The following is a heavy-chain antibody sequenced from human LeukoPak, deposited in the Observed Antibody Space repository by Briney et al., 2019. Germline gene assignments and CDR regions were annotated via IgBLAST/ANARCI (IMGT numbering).Heavy chain of an antibody. V-gene: IGHV3-7*01. D-gene: IGHD4-17*01. CDR2: IKQDGSEK. CDR3: ASTVTRTRPYYFDY. CDR1: GFTFSSYW. Sequence: GGSLRLSCAASGFTFSSYWMSWVRQAPGKGLEWVANIKQDGSEKYYVDSVKGRFTISRDNAKNSLYLQMNSLRAEDTAVYYCASTVTRTRPYYFDYWGQGTLVTVSS. J-gene: IGHJ4*02.